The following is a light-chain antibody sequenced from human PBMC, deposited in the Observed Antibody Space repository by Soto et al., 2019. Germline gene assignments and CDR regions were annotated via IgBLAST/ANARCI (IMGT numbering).Light chain of an antibody. CDR2: GAS. V-gene: IGKV3-20*01. Sequence: EIVLTQSPGTLSLSPGERATLSCRASQSVSSNYLAWYQQKPGQAPRLLIYGASSRATDISDRFSGSGSGTDFTLTISGLEPEDSAVYYCQQYGGSPPITFGQGTRLETK. J-gene: IGKJ5*01. CDR1: QSVSSNY. CDR3: QQYGGSPPIT.